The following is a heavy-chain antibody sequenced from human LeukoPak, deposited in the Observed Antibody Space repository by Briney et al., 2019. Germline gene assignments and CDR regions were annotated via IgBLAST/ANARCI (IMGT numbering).Heavy chain of an antibody. J-gene: IGHJ4*02. D-gene: IGHD1-26*01. CDR3: ARVGSGSYHIDN. CDR1: GITFSSYS. V-gene: IGHV3-48*02. Sequence: GGSLRLSCTASGITFSSYSMKWVRQAPGKGLEWVSYISSSSTTIYYADSVKGRFTISRDSAKNSLYLQMNSLRDEDTAVHYCARVGSGSYHIDNWGQGTLVTVSS. CDR2: ISSSSTTI.